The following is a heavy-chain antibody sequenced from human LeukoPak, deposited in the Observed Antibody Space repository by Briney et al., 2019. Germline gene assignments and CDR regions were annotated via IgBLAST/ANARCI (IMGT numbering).Heavy chain of an antibody. J-gene: IGHJ6*02. D-gene: IGHD2-2*01. CDR2: IYPGDSDT. CDR3: ARTRSSTSYPYYYYYGMDV. CDR1: GYSFTSYW. V-gene: IGHV5-51*01. Sequence: GESLKISCKGSGYSFTSYWIGWVRQMPGKGLEWMGIIYPGDSDTRYSPSFQGQVTISADKSISTAYLQWSSLKASDTAMHYCARTRSSTSYPYYYYYGMDVWGQGTTVTVSS.